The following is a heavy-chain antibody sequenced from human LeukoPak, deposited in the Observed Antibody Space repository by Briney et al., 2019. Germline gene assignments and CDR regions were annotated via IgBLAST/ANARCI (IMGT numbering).Heavy chain of an antibody. Sequence: GGSLRLSCAASGFTFDDYAMYWVRQAPGKGLEWVSGISWNSGSIGYADSVKGRFTISRDNAKNSLYLQMNSLRAEDTALYYCAKEARLGDYVDYWGQGTLVTVSS. CDR2: ISWNSGSI. CDR3: AKEARLGDYVDY. V-gene: IGHV3-9*01. CDR1: GFTFDDYA. J-gene: IGHJ4*02. D-gene: IGHD2-15*01.